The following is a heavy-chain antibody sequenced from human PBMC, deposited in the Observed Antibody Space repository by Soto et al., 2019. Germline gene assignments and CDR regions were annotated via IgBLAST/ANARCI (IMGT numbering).Heavy chain of an antibody. CDR2: IIPIFGTA. CDR1: GGTFSSYA. CDR3: ARHVPAAGYYYGMDV. V-gene: IGHV1-69*12. J-gene: IGHJ6*02. D-gene: IGHD2-2*01. Sequence: QVPLVQSGAEVKKPGSSVKVSCKASGGTFSSYAISWVRQAPGQGLEWMGGIIPIFGTADYAQKFQGRVTITAAQSXXTAYMELSSLRSEDTAVYYCARHVPAAGYYYGMDVWGQGTTVTVSS.